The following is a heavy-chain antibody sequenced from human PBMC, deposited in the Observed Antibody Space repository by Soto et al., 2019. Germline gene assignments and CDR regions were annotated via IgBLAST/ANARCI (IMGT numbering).Heavy chain of an antibody. CDR1: GGSFSGYY. Sequence: SETLSLTCAVYGGSFSGYYWSWIRQPPGKGLEWIGEINHSGSTNYNPSLKSRVTISVDTSKNQFSLKLSSVTAADTAVYYCARESRTGYSSSYSGSDFDYWGQGTLVTVSS. V-gene: IGHV4-34*01. D-gene: IGHD6-6*01. CDR2: INHSGST. CDR3: ARESRTGYSSSYSGSDFDY. J-gene: IGHJ4*02.